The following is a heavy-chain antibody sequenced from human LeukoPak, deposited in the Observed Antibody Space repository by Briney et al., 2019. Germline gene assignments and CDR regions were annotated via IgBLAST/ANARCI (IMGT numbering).Heavy chain of an antibody. CDR1: GGSISSSSYY. CDR3: AREGGVAAATSYHTRYYYYYMDV. D-gene: IGHD6-13*01. J-gene: IGHJ6*03. Sequence: PSETLSLTCTVSGGSISSSSYYWGWIRQPPGKGLEWIGSIHYSGSANYNPSLKSRVTISVDTSKNQFSLKLSSVTAADTAVYYCAREGGVAAATSYHTRYYYYYMDVWGKGTTVTVSS. CDR2: IHYSGSA. V-gene: IGHV4-39*07.